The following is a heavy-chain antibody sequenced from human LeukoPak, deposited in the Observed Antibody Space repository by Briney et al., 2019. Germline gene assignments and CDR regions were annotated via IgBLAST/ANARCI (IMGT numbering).Heavy chain of an antibody. CDR1: GGSISSSSYY. Sequence: SETLSLTCTVSGGSISSSSYYWGWIRQPPGKGLEWTGSIYYSGSTYYNPSLKSRVTISVDTSKNQFSLKLSSVTAADTAVYYCARHSGYDILTGYYPMFYYFDYWGQGTLVTVSS. CDR3: ARHSGYDILTGYYPMFYYFDY. CDR2: IYYSGST. J-gene: IGHJ4*02. D-gene: IGHD3-9*01. V-gene: IGHV4-39*01.